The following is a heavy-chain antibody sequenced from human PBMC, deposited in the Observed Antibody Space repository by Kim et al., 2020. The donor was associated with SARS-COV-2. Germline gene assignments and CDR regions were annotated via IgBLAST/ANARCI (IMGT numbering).Heavy chain of an antibody. V-gene: IGHV3-23*01. CDR2: ISGSGGST. Sequence: GGSLRLSCAASGFTFSSYAMSWVRQAPGKGLEWVSAISGSGGSTYYADSVKGRFTISRDNSKNTLYLQMNSLRAEDTAVYYCAKGDLLWFGELPVTFDYWGQGTLVTVSS. J-gene: IGHJ4*02. CDR1: GFTFSSYA. CDR3: AKGDLLWFGELPVTFDY. D-gene: IGHD3-10*01.